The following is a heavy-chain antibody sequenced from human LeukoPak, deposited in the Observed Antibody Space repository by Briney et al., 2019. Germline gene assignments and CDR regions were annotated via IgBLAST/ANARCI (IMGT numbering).Heavy chain of an antibody. J-gene: IGHJ4*02. Sequence: GSLRLSCAASGFTFSNYWMHWVRQAPGKGLEWVSAISGSGGSTYYADSVKGRFTISRDNSKNTLYLQMNSLRAEDTAVYYCAKSYSSSWYHYFDYWGQGTLVTVSS. D-gene: IGHD6-13*01. CDR1: GFTFSNYW. CDR3: AKSYSSSWYHYFDY. CDR2: ISGSGGST. V-gene: IGHV3-23*01.